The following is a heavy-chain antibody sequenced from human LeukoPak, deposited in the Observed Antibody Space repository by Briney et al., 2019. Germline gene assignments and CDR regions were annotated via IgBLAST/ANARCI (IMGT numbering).Heavy chain of an antibody. CDR3: VRQLYCTSTSCYRGNWFDP. CDR1: GGSISPYF. Sequence: SETLSLTCTVSGGSISPYFWSWIRQPPGKGLEWIGHIYYTGSTNYNPSLKSRVTISVDTSKNQFSLKLSSVTAADTAVYYCVRQLYCTSTSCYRGNWFDPWGQGTLVTVSS. CDR2: IYYTGST. J-gene: IGHJ5*02. V-gene: IGHV4-59*08. D-gene: IGHD2-2*01.